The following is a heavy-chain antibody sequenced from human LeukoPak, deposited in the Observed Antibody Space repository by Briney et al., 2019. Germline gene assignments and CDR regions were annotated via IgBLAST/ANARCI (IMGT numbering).Heavy chain of an antibody. V-gene: IGHV3-74*01. J-gene: IGHJ4*02. CDR2: IKSDGSST. Sequence: GGSLRLSCAASGFTFSSYWMHWVRQAPGKGLVWVSRIKSDGSSTSYADSVKGRFTISRDNAKNTLYLQINSLRAEDTAVYYCARDQLYCSGGYCYKDYWGQGTLVTVSS. D-gene: IGHD2-15*01. CDR3: ARDQLYCSGGYCYKDY. CDR1: GFTFSSYW.